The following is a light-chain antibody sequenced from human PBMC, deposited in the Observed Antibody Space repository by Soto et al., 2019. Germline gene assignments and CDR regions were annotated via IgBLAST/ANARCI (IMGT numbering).Light chain of an antibody. J-gene: IGLJ2*01. CDR2: DVS. V-gene: IGLV2-14*01. Sequence: QPASVSGSPGQSITISCTGTSSDVGGYNYVSWYQQHPGKAPKLMIYDVSNRPSGVSNRFSGSKSGNTASLTISGLQAEDEADYYCSSYTSSSTDVVFGGGTKLTVL. CDR3: SSYTSSSTDVV. CDR1: SSDVGGYNY.